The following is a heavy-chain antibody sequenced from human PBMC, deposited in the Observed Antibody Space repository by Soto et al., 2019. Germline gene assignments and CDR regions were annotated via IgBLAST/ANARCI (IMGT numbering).Heavy chain of an antibody. Sequence: GGSLRLSCTASGFTFGDYAMSWFRQAPGKGLEWVGFIRSKAYGGTTEYAASVKGRFTISRDDSKSIAYLQMNSLKTEDTAVYYCTRSPMIWFGELLSHNYWGQGTLVTVSS. J-gene: IGHJ4*02. CDR1: GFTFGDYA. V-gene: IGHV3-49*03. CDR2: IRSKAYGGTT. CDR3: TRSPMIWFGELLSHNY. D-gene: IGHD3-10*01.